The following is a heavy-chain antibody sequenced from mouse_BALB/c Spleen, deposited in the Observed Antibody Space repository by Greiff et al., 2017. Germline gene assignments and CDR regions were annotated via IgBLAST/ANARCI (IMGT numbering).Heavy chain of an antibody. CDR3: ARGDYYASRDAMDY. Sequence: EVQRVESGPELVKPGASVKVSCKASGYSFTDYNMYWVKQSHGKSLEWIGYIDPYNGGTSYNQKFKGKATLTVDKSSSTAFMHLNSLTSEDSAVYYCARGDYYASRDAMDYWGQGTSVTVSS. V-gene: IGHV1S135*01. J-gene: IGHJ4*01. D-gene: IGHD1-1*01. CDR2: IDPYNGGT. CDR1: GYSFTDYN.